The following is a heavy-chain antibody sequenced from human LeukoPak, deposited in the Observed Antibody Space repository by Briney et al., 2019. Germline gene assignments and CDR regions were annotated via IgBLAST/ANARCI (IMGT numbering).Heavy chain of an antibody. CDR1: GYTLTSYG. CDR3: ARVYKEIYYYYGMDV. D-gene: IGHD1-14*01. V-gene: IGHV1-18*01. CDR2: ISAYNGNT. J-gene: IGHJ6*02. Sequence: GASVKVSCKASGYTLTSYGISWVRQAPGQGLEWMGWISAYNGNTNYAQKLQGRVTMTTDTSTSTAYMELRSLRSDDTAVYYCARVYKEIYYYYGMDVWGQGTTVTVSS.